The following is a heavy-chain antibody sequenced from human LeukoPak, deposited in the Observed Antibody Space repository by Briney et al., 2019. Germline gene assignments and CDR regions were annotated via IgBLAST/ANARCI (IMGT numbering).Heavy chain of an antibody. J-gene: IGHJ2*01. CDR3: ARGASDILTGYSNAFQWYFDL. V-gene: IGHV1-18*01. CDR1: GYTFTSYG. D-gene: IGHD3-9*01. CDR2: ISAYNGNT. Sequence: ASVKVSCKASGYTFTSYGISWVRQAPGQGLEWMGWISAYNGNTNYAQKLQGRVTLTTDTSTSTAYMELRSLRSDDTAVYYCARGASDILTGYSNAFQWYFDLWGRGTLVTVSS.